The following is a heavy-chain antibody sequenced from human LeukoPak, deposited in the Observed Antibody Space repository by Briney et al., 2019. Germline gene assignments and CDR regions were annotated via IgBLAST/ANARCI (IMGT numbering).Heavy chain of an antibody. CDR1: GFTFSSYS. Sequence: GGSLRLSCAASGFTFSSYSMNWVRQAPGKGLEWVSSISSSSSYIYYVDSVKGRFTISRDNSKNTLYLQMNSLRAEDTAVYYCAKSKVAGIGDYYYMDVWGKGTTVTISS. CDR3: AKSKVAGIGDYYYMDV. CDR2: ISSSSSYI. J-gene: IGHJ6*03. V-gene: IGHV3-21*04. D-gene: IGHD6-19*01.